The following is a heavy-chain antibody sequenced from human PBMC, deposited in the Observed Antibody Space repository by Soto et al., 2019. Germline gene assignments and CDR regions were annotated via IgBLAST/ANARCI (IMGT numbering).Heavy chain of an antibody. CDR2: INPNSGCT. D-gene: IGHD3-9*01. J-gene: IGHJ6*02. V-gene: IGHV1-2*04. CDR1: GYTFTGYY. CDR3: ARTRLYYVILTGPHYYYGMDV. Sequence: ASVKVSCKASGYTFTGYYMHWVRQAPGQGLEWMGWINPNSGCTKYAQKFQGWVTMTRDTSISTAYMELSRLRSDATAVYYCARTRLYYVILTGPHYYYGMDVWGQGTTVTVSS.